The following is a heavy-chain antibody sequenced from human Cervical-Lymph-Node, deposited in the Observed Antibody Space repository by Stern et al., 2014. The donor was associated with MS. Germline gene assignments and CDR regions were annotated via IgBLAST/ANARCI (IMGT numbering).Heavy chain of an antibody. D-gene: IGHD2-2*01. J-gene: IGHJ5*01. CDR1: GGSISTGGYF. CDR2: IYHSGST. CDR3: ARKGAIVPAAIENWFDS. V-gene: IGHV4-31*03. Sequence: QVQLQESGPGLVQPSQTLSLTCTVSGGSISTGGYFWSWIRQHPGKGLEWIGFIYHSGSTYYNPSLKSRVTISVDTSKNQFSLNLSSVTAADTAVYYCARKGAIVPAAIENWFDSWGQGTLVTVSS.